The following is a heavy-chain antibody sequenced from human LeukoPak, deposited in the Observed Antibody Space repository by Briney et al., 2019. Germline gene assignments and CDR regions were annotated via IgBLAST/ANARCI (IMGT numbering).Heavy chain of an antibody. D-gene: IGHD6-13*01. CDR3: ARGYSSTWATGY. V-gene: IGHV3-21*01. CDR2: ISSGGNYI. Sequence: GGSLRLSCAASGLTFSSYSMTWVRQAPGKGLQWVSSISSGGNYIYYADSLKGRFTISRDNAKNSLYLQMNSLRVEDTAVYYCARGYSSTWATGYWGQGTQVTVSP. CDR1: GLTFSSYS. J-gene: IGHJ4*02.